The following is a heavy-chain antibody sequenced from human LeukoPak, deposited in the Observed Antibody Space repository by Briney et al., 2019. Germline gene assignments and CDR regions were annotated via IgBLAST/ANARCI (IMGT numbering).Heavy chain of an antibody. V-gene: IGHV1-69*01. Sequence: ASVKVSCKASGGTFSSYAISWVRQAPGQGLEWMGGIIPIFGTANYAQKFQGRVTITADESTGTAYMELSSLRSEDTAVYYCARARSIAVAGTDFDYWGQGTLVTVSS. CDR3: ARARSIAVAGTDFDY. CDR1: GGTFSSYA. CDR2: IIPIFGTA. D-gene: IGHD6-19*01. J-gene: IGHJ4*02.